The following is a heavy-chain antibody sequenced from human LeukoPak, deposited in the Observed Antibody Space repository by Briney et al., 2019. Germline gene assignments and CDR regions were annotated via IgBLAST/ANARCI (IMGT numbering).Heavy chain of an antibody. CDR3: TGDRSWQWLVSGHDAFDI. CDR2: IKSKTDGGTT. D-gene: IGHD6-19*01. J-gene: IGHJ3*02. CDR1: GFTFSNAW. V-gene: IGHV3-15*01. Sequence: GGSLRLSCAASGFTFSNAWMSWVRQAPGKGLEWVGRIKSKTDGGTTDYAAPVKGRFTISRDNSKNTLYLQMSCLKAEDTAVYYCTGDRSWQWLVSGHDAFDIWGQGTMVTVSS.